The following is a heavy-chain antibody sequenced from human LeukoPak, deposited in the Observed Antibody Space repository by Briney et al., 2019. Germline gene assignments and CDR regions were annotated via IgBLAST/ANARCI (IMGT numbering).Heavy chain of an antibody. V-gene: IGHV1-69*05. D-gene: IGHD3-10*01. Sequence: SVKVSCKASGGTFSSYAISWVRQAPGQGLEWMGGIIPIFGTANYAQKFQGGVTITTDESTSTAYMELSSLRSEDTAVYYCARAHYYGSGSLISGWFDPWGQGTLVTVSS. CDR2: IIPIFGTA. CDR1: GGTFSSYA. CDR3: ARAHYYGSGSLISGWFDP. J-gene: IGHJ5*02.